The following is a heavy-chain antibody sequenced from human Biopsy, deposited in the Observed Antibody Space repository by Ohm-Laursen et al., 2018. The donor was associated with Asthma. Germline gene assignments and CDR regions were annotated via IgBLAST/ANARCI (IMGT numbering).Heavy chain of an antibody. J-gene: IGHJ5*02. D-gene: IGHD6-19*01. V-gene: IGHV4-30-4*08. CDR2: FYYSGST. Sequence: TLSFTCTVSGGSINIGDYYWSWIRQPPAKGLVWIGYFYYSGSTYYNPSLKSRVTISVDTSNNQFALKLSSVTAADTAVYYCARASVAASSNWFDPGGQGTLVPVS. CDR1: GGSINIGDYY. CDR3: ARASVAASSNWFDP.